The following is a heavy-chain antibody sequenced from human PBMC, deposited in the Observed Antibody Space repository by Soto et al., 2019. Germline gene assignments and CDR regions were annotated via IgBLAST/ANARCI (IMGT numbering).Heavy chain of an antibody. CDR1: GFTFSTYW. D-gene: IGHD1-26*01. Sequence: PGGSLRLSCAASGFTFSTYWMTWVRQAPGRGLEWVASVMPDGGVKYYVDSVKGRFTISRDNAKSSLYLQMNSLRDEDTAVYYCARGQLYCELLDYSYCFDVWGQGPTVTVS. CDR2: VMPDGGVK. CDR3: ARGQLYCELLDYSYCFDV. V-gene: IGHV3-7*02. J-gene: IGHJ6*02.